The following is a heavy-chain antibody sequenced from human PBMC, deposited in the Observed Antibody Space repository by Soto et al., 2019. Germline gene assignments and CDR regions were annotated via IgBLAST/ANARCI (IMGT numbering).Heavy chain of an antibody. V-gene: IGHV4-59*01. D-gene: IGHD2-21*02. CDR2: MYNNGRT. Sequence: SETLSLPGTVSGGFISSYHWSWIRQPPGKGLEGIGYMYNNGRTTYNPSLQSRVTISVDTSKNQFSLKLNSVTAADTAVYYCARDLWGYCGADCYPLDVWGQGTTVTVS. J-gene: IGHJ6*02. CDR3: ARDLWGYCGADCYPLDV. CDR1: GGFISSYH.